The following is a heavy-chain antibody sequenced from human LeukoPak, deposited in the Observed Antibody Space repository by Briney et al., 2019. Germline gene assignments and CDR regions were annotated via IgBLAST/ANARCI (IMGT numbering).Heavy chain of an antibody. J-gene: IGHJ4*02. CDR2: LYSAGGT. CDR3: ARGFRSVTTWGYFDY. V-gene: IGHV3-66*01. D-gene: IGHD4-17*01. CDR1: GFTVSTNY. Sequence: GSLRPSCAASGFTVSTNYRRWVRQAPGEGLEWVSLLYSAGGTYYADPVKGRLTISRDNSRNTLPLQMHSLRVDDTAVYYCARGFRSVTTWGYFDYWGKGALVTVSS.